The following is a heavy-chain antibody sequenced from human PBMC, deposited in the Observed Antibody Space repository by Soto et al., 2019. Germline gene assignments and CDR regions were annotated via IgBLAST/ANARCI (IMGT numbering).Heavy chain of an antibody. V-gene: IGHV3-23*01. CDR2: ISGSGGST. CDR1: GFTFSSYA. D-gene: IGHD3-22*01. CDR3: AKGYDSSGYYRYYFDY. J-gene: IGHJ4*02. Sequence: EVQLLESGGGLVQPGGSLRLSCAASGFTFSSYAMRWVRQAPGKGLEWVSAISGSGGSTYYADSVKGRFTISRDNSKNTLYLQMNSLRAEDTAVYYCAKGYDSSGYYRYYFDYWGQGTLVTVSS.